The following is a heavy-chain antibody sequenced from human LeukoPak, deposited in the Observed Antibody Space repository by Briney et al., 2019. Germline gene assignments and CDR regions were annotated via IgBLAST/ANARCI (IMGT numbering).Heavy chain of an antibody. Sequence: SETLSLTCTVSDGSISSSSYYWGWVRQPPGEGLEWIGTIYYSGSTYYNPSLKSRVTTSVDTSKNQFSLKLSSVTAADTAVYYCARSSVLRYRVGATNNWFDPWGQGTLVTASS. CDR3: ARSSVLRYRVGATNNWFDP. CDR1: DGSISSSSYY. J-gene: IGHJ5*02. CDR2: IYYSGST. D-gene: IGHD1-26*01. V-gene: IGHV4-39*07.